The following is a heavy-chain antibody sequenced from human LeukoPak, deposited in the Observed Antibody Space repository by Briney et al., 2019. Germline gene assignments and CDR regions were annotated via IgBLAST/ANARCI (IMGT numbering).Heavy chain of an antibody. Sequence: GGSLRLSCAASGFTFNSYAMSWVRQAPGKGLEWVSAIRGSGGGTYYADSVKGRFTISRDNSKNTLYLQTNSLRDEDTALYYCAKAGIGVVGYFDYWGQGTLVTGSS. CDR2: IRGSGGGT. D-gene: IGHD6-19*01. CDR1: GFTFNSYA. CDR3: AKAGIGVVGYFDY. J-gene: IGHJ4*02. V-gene: IGHV3-23*01.